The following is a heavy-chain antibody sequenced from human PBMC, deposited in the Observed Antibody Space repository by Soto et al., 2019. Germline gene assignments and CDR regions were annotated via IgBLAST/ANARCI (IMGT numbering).Heavy chain of an antibody. CDR3: ARVPTSLEWLLYINYFDY. V-gene: IGHV3-33*01. Sequence: QVQLVESGGGVVQPGRSLRLSCAASGFTFSSYGMHWVRQAPGKGLEWVAVIWYDGSNKYYADSVKGRFTISRDNSKNTLYLQMNSLRAEETAVYYCARVPTSLEWLLYINYFDYWGQGTLVTVSS. CDR2: IWYDGSNK. D-gene: IGHD3-3*01. J-gene: IGHJ4*02. CDR1: GFTFSSYG.